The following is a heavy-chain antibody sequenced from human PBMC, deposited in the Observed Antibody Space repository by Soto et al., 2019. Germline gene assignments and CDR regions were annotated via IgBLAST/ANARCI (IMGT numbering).Heavy chain of an antibody. V-gene: IGHV3-74*01. CDR3: VRGNSGYGNFDY. CDR1: GFTLSGYW. CDR2: ISSDGRTT. Sequence: PGGSLRLSCAASGFTLSGYWMHWVRQVPGKGLVWASRISSDGRTTNYADSVGGRFTISRDNAKNTLYVQMNSLRAEDTAVYYCVRGNSGYGNFDYWGQGTTVTVSS. J-gene: IGHJ4*03. D-gene: IGHD5-12*01.